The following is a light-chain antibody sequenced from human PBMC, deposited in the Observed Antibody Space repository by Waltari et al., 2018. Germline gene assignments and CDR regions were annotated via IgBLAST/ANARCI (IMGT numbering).Light chain of an antibody. CDR3: LQYNSYPRT. V-gene: IGKV1-16*02. Sequence: DIQMTQSPSSLSASVGDRVTITCRASQGINNYLSWFQQKSGKAPKSLIYGASSLQSGVPSKFSGSVSGTDFTLTISNLQPEDFATYYCLQYNSYPRTFGQGTKVEIK. J-gene: IGKJ1*01. CDR2: GAS. CDR1: QGINNY.